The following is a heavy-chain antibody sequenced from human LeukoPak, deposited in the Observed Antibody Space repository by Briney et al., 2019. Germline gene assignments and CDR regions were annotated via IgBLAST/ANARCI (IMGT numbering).Heavy chain of an antibody. V-gene: IGHV3-53*01. J-gene: IGHJ6*02. CDR1: GFTFSSNY. D-gene: IGHD6-19*01. Sequence: GGSLRLSCAASGFTFSSNYMSWVRQAPGKGLEWVSVIYSGGSTYYADSVKGRFTISRDNSKNTLYLQMNSLRAEDTAVYYCARDLAVAGTGYYYYYGMDVWGQGTTVTVSS. CDR3: ARDLAVAGTGYYYYYGMDV. CDR2: IYSGGST.